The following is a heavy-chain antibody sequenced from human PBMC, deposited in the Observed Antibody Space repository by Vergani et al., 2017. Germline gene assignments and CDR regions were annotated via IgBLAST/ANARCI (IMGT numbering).Heavy chain of an antibody. CDR1: GGSISSHY. V-gene: IGHV4-59*11. J-gene: IGHJ4*02. CDR2: IYYSGST. CDR3: ARDGSYDYVWGSYRFDY. D-gene: IGHD3-16*02. Sequence: QVQLQESGPGLVKPSETLSLTCTVSGGSISSHYWSWIRQPPGKGLEWIGYIYYSGSTNYNPSLKSRVTRSVDTSKNQFSLKLSSVTAADTAVYYCARDGSYDYVWGSYRFDYWGQGTLVTVSS.